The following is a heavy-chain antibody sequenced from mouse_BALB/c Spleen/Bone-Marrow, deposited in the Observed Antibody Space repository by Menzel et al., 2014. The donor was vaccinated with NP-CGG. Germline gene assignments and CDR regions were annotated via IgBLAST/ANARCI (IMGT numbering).Heavy chain of an antibody. CDR1: GFTFSSYA. CDR3: ARDDYDDQYYFDY. J-gene: IGHJ2*01. Sequence: EVKLVESGGGLVKPGGSLKLSSAASGFTFSSYAMSWVRQTPEKRLEWVASISSGGSTYYPDSVKGRFTISRDNARNILYLQMSSLRSEDTAMYYCARDDYDDQYYFDYWGQGTTLTVSS. CDR2: ISSGGST. V-gene: IGHV5-6-5*01. D-gene: IGHD2-4*01.